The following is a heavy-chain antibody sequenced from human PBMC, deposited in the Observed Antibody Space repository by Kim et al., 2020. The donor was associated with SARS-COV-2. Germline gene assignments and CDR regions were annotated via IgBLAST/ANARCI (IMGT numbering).Heavy chain of an antibody. Sequence: SETLSLTCTVSGGSISSGGYYWSWIRQHPGKGLEWIGYIYYSGSTYYNPSLKSRVTISVDTSKNQFSLKLSSVTAADTAVYYCARDGYKKGLDYWGQGTLVTVSS. CDR2: IYYSGST. CDR1: GGSISSGGYY. CDR3: ARDGYKKGLDY. J-gene: IGHJ4*02. V-gene: IGHV4-31*03. D-gene: IGHD5-12*01.